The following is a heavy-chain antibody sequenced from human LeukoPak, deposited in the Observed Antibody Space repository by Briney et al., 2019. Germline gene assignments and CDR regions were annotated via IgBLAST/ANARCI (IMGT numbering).Heavy chain of an antibody. D-gene: IGHD3-3*01. CDR3: AKWAYYDFWSGHYKSHFDS. CDR1: GFTFKIYA. J-gene: IGHJ4*02. Sequence: GRSLRLSCVVSGFTFKIYAMSWVRQAPGKGLECVSSIRDSGNGTNYADSVKGRFTVSRDNSKNTLYLHMNTLSAEDTAVYYCAKWAYYDFWSGHYKSHFDSWGQGTLVTVSP. V-gene: IGHV3-23*01. CDR2: IRDSGNGT.